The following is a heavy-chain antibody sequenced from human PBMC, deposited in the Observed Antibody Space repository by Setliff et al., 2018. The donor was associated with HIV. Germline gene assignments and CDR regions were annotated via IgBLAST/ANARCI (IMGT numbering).Heavy chain of an antibody. CDR2: INHNSGGK. J-gene: IGHJ3*02. CDR1: GYTFTGYY. CDR3: ARDRLHYYDSSVYYYGAPSDI. D-gene: IGHD3-22*01. V-gene: IGHV1-2*02. Sequence: ASVKVSCKASGYTFTGYYMHWVRQAPGQGLEWMGGINHNSGGKNYAQKFQGRVTMTRYTYTSTVYMELRSLRSEDTAVYYRARDRLHYYDSSVYYYGAPSDIWVQGTLGT.